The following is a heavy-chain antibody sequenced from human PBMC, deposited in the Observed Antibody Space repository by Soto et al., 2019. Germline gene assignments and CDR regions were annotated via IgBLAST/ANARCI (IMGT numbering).Heavy chain of an antibody. V-gene: IGHV3-23*01. CDR3: WIQPEYNSGSGSFHFYWYFDL. CDR1: GFIFNSYA. Sequence: EVQALESGGGLVQPGGPLRLSCAASGFIFNSYAMSWVRQAPGKGLKWVASISGYGGRTYYEDSVKGRFTISRDYPQNTLYPQMNSRRAEDTALNYSWIQPEYNSGSGSFHFYWYFDLWGRGTLVAVSA. CDR2: ISGYGGRT. J-gene: IGHJ2*01. D-gene: IGHD3-10*01.